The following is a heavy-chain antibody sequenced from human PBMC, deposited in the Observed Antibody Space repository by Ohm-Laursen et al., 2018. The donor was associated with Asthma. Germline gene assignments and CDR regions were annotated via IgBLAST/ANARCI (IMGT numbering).Heavy chain of an antibody. Sequence: SLRLSCSASGFTFDDYAMHWVRQAPGKGLEWVSGISWNSGSIGYADSVKGRFTISRDNAKNSLYLQMNSLRAEDTALYYCAKDMAMATEYYYYGMDVWGQGTTVTVSS. J-gene: IGHJ6*02. CDR3: AKDMAMATEYYYYGMDV. D-gene: IGHD5-24*01. CDR1: GFTFDDYA. CDR2: ISWNSGSI. V-gene: IGHV3-9*01.